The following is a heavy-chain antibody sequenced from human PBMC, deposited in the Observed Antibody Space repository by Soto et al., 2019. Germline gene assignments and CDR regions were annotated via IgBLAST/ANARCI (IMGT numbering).Heavy chain of an antibody. J-gene: IGHJ6*02. D-gene: IGHD4-4*01. CDR2: VFYTGRA. V-gene: IGHV4-59*01. CDR1: GCSLVSYY. Sequence: GSLSITYTVSGCSLVSYYWSWIRQPPGKGLEWIGYVFYTGRANYNASLKSRVSISLDTSNYQFSLKLSSVTAADTAVYYCARDGDGRMTTNPYYYNGMDVWGPGTTVTVSS. CDR3: ARDGDGRMTTNPYYYNGMDV.